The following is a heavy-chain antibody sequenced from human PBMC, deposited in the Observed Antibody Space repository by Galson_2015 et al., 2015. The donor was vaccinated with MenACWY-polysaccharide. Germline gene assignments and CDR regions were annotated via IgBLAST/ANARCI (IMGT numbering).Heavy chain of an antibody. CDR1: GFSFSTYW. V-gene: IGHV3-74*01. CDR2: INADGSAT. D-gene: IGHD2-15*01. J-gene: IGHJ5*02. Sequence: SLRLSCAASGFSFSTYWMHWVRHAPGKGLVWVSRINADGSATDYEDSVRGRFTISRAKAKNPLYLAMNSLRAEDTAVYYCTKAGAKYCRGSSCYFNWFDPWGQGTLVTVSS. CDR3: TKAGAKYCRGSSCYFNWFDP.